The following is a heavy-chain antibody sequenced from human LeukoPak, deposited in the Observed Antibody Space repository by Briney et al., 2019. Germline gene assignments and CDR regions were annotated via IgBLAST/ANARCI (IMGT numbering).Heavy chain of an antibody. Sequence: SGPTLVKPTQTLTLTCTFSGFSLSTSGVGVGWIRQPPGKALECLALIYWDDDKRYNPSLKSRLTITKDTSKNQVVLTMTNMDPVDTATYFCAHRLGASYITWDVGVFDYWGQGALVTVSS. CDR1: GFSLSTSGVG. J-gene: IGHJ4*02. D-gene: IGHD3-10*01. V-gene: IGHV2-5*02. CDR3: AHRLGASYITWDVGVFDY. CDR2: IYWDDDK.